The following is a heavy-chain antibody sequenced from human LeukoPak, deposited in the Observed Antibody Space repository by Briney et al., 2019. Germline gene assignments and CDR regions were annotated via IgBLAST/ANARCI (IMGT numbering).Heavy chain of an antibody. V-gene: IGHV3-66*01. CDR3: ARGYCSGGSCYWPYYDGMDV. J-gene: IGHJ6*02. CDR2: IYSGGST. CDR1: GFTFSSYA. D-gene: IGHD2-15*01. Sequence: GGSLRLPCAASGFTFSSYAMSWVRQAPGKGLEWVSVIYSGGSTYYADSVKGRLTISRDNSKNTLYLQMNSLRAEDTAVYYCARGYCSGGSCYWPYYDGMDVWGQGTTVTVSS.